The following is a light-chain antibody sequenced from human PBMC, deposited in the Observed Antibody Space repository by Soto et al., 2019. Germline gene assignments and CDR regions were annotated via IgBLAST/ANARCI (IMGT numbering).Light chain of an antibody. V-gene: IGKV3-20*01. CDR1: QSVSSGY. CDR2: GAS. Sequence: ENVLTQSPGTLSLSPGERGTLSCRASQSVSSGYLAWYQQKPGQAPRLLIYGASTRATGIPDRFSGSGSGTDFSLTISRLEPEDFAVYYCQQYGNLMYTFGQGTKLEIK. CDR3: QQYGNLMYT. J-gene: IGKJ2*01.